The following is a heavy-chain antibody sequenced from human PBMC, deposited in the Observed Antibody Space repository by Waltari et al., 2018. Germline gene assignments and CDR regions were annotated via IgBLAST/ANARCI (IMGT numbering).Heavy chain of an antibody. CDR3: AGGYYESSGFSFYYFYHMDV. Sequence: QVQLVQSGAEVKKPGSSVTVSCKASGGSFASYGIRLVREAPGQGLEWMGGIIPTVGTTNYAQKFQGRVTINADKSTSTAYMHLTSLRSEDAAVYYCAGGYYESSGFSFYYFYHMDVWGKGTTVTVSS. J-gene: IGHJ6*03. CDR2: IIPTVGTT. V-gene: IGHV1-69*14. CDR1: GGSFASYG. D-gene: IGHD3-22*01.